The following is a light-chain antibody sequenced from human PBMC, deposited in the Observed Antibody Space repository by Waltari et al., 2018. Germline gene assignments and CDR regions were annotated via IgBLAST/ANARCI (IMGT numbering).Light chain of an antibody. V-gene: IGKV3-20*01. CDR1: QSVDTF. J-gene: IGKJ1*01. CDR2: GAS. Sequence: IVLTQSPGTLSLSPGERATLSCRASQSVDTFLVWYQQKPGQAPRLLIQGASARATGTPDRFSGSGSGTDFSLTISRLEPEDFAVYYCQHYVRLPVTFGQGTKVEI. CDR3: QHYVRLPVT.